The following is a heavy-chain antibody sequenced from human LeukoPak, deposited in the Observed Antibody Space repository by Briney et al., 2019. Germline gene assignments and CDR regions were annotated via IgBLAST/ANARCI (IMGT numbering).Heavy chain of an antibody. CDR3: VREKYGPGY. CDR2: ISWNSGNI. D-gene: IGHD3-10*01. J-gene: IGHJ4*02. Sequence: PGESLRLSCMASGFTFVDYARHWVRQAPGKGLEWVAGISWNSGNIADAASVRGRFPISGDKARHTRYLQRNMLRVDDAAVYYCVREKYGPGYWGQRTLVTVSS. CDR1: GFTFVDYA. V-gene: IGHV3-9*01.